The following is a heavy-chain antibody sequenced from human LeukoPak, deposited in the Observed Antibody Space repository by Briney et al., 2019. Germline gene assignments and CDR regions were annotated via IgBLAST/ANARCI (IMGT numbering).Heavy chain of an antibody. D-gene: IGHD2-21*02. J-gene: IGHJ5*02. V-gene: IGHV1-69*13. CDR3: ARDLYDCSRYNWFDP. CDR1: GGTFSSYA. CDR2: IIPIFGTA. Sequence: GASVKVSCKASGGTFSSYAISWVRQAPGQGLEWMGGIIPIFGTANYAQKFQGRVTITADESTSTAYMELSSLRSEDTAVYYCARDLYDCSRYNWFDPWGQGTLVTVSS.